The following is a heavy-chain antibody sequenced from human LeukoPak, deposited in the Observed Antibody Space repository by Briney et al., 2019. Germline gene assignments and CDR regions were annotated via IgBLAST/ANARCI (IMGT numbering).Heavy chain of an antibody. Sequence: PGGSLRLSCAASGFTFSDYYMSWIRQAPGKGLEWVSYISNSGSTTYYADSVKGRFTISRDNSKNTLYLQMNSLRAEDTAVYYCARTKTTVVTADAFDIWGQGTMVTVSS. CDR1: GFTFSDYY. V-gene: IGHV3-11*04. J-gene: IGHJ3*02. CDR2: ISNSGSTT. D-gene: IGHD4-23*01. CDR3: ARTKTTVVTADAFDI.